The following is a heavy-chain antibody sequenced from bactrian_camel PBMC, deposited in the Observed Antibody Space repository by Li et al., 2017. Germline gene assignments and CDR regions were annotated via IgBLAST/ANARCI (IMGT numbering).Heavy chain of an antibody. CDR1: GYINSSYY. Sequence: HVQLVESGGGSVQSGGSLRLACAASGYINSSYYMDWFRQGPGKEREGVASIDSDGRVSYADSVKGRFTISQDNAKNTLYLQMNSLKPEDTAMYYCAAVPCGYELDVRARGSGYWGQGTQVTVS. CDR3: AAVPCGYELDVRARGSGY. V-gene: IGHV3S26*01. D-gene: IGHD3*01. J-gene: IGHJ6*01. CDR2: IDSDGRV.